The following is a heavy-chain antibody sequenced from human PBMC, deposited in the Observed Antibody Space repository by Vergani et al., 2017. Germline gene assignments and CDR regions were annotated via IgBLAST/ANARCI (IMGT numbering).Heavy chain of an antibody. J-gene: IGHJ5*02. V-gene: IGHV3-43*01. CDR1: GFPFDDYA. CDR2: ITWNGDTT. Sequence: EVQLVESGGGVVQPGGSLRLSCAASGFPFDDYAMHWVRQVPGKGLEWISLITWNGDTTYYADSVRGRFTISRDNTNNSVSLQMNSLRPEDTAFYYCAKDGRNNGYNWFDPWGQGTQVTVSS. CDR3: AKDGRNNGYNWFDP. D-gene: IGHD1/OR15-1a*01.